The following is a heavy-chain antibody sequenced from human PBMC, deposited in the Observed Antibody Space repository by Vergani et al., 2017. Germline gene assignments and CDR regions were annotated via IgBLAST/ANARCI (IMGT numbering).Heavy chain of an antibody. J-gene: IGHJ3*02. Sequence: VQLVESGGGVVQPGRSLRLSCAASGFTFSSYAMSWVRQAPGKGLEWVSAISGSGGSTYYADSVKGRFTISRDNSKNTLYLQMNSLRAEDTAVYYCAKVRRDILTGYYSGYAFDIWGQGTMVTVSS. D-gene: IGHD3-9*01. CDR1: GFTFSSYA. CDR3: AKVRRDILTGYYSGYAFDI. V-gene: IGHV3-23*04. CDR2: ISGSGGST.